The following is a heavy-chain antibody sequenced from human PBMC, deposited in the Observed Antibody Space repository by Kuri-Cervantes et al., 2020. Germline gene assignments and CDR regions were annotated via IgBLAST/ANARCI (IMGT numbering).Heavy chain of an antibody. CDR3: ARDDYGEKGDVFDI. Sequence: GESLKISCAASGFTFSSYSMNWVRQAPGKGLEWVSSISSSSSTIYYADSVKGRFTISRDNAKNSLYLQMNSLRAEDTAVYYCARDDYGEKGDVFDIWGQGTMVTVSS. CDR1: GFTFSSYS. J-gene: IGHJ3*02. D-gene: IGHD4-17*01. V-gene: IGHV3-21*01. CDR2: ISSSSSTI.